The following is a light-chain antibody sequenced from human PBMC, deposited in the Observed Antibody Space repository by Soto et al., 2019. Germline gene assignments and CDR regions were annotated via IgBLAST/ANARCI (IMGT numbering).Light chain of an antibody. J-gene: IGKJ3*01. CDR2: AAS. CDR1: QDISNY. CDR3: LQSYTFPFT. Sequence: DIQMTQSPFSLSASDGDTVTLTCRASQDISNYLNWLQQKPGKSPKLLIYAASTLQTGVPSRFSGSESGTDFTLTISSLQPEDFAIYFCLQSYTFPFTFGPG. V-gene: IGKV1-39*01.